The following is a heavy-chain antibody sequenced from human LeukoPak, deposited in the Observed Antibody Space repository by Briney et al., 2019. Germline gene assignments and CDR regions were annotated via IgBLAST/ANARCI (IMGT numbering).Heavy chain of an antibody. Sequence: PSETLSLTCTVSGGSISSGDYYWSWIRQPPGKGLEWIGYIYYSGSTYYNSSLKSRVTISVDTSKNQFSLKLSSVTAADTAVYYCAREGGREIRTRGYPVDYWGQGTLVTVSS. CDR1: GGSISSGDYY. CDR3: AREGGREIRTRGYPVDY. V-gene: IGHV4-30-4*01. CDR2: IYYSGST. D-gene: IGHD2-15*01. J-gene: IGHJ4*02.